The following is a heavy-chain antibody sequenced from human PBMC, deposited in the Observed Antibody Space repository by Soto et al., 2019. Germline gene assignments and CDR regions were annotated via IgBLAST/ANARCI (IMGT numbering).Heavy chain of an antibody. CDR1: GYTFTGYY. Sequence: ASVKGACKASGYTFTGYYMHWVRQAPGQGLEWMGWINPNSGGTNYAQKFQGWVTMTRDTSISTAYMELSRLRSDDTAVYYCASSLDYYYYGMDVWGQGTTVTVSS. J-gene: IGHJ6*02. CDR3: ASSLDYYYYGMDV. CDR2: INPNSGGT. V-gene: IGHV1-2*04.